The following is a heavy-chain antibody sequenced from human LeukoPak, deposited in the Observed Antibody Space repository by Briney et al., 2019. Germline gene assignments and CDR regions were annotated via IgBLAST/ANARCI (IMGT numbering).Heavy chain of an antibody. CDR3: AKGLKTAVGPYMGYHYYMDV. V-gene: IGHV3-7*03. Sequence: PGGSLRLSCAASGFTFSYYWMTWVRQAPGKGLERVANINQDGSEKFFVDSVKGRFTISRDNAKNSLYLQMNSLRAEDTALYYCAKGLKTAVGPYMGYHYYMDVWGKGTTVTVSS. CDR2: INQDGSEK. J-gene: IGHJ6*03. D-gene: IGHD5-18*01. CDR1: GFTFSYYW.